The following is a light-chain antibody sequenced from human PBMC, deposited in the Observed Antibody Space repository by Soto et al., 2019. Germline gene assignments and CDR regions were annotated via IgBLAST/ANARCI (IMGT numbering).Light chain of an antibody. CDR3: QQYGSSHPIT. J-gene: IGKJ5*01. CDR2: GAS. CDR1: QSVSNNY. V-gene: IGKV3-20*01. Sequence: EIVLTQSPRPLPLSPGERATLSFRASQSVSNNYLAWYQQKPAQPTSLLIYGASSRATGIPDRFSGSGSGTDFTLTLSRIEPQDFAVYYYQQYGSSHPITFGQGTRLEIK.